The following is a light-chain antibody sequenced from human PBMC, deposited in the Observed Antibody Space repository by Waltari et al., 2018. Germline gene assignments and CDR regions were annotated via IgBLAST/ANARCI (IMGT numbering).Light chain of an antibody. Sequence: DIVMTQSPDSLAVSLGERATINCKSSQSVLYSSSKKSYLAWYQQKPGQPPKLFIYWASTRESGVPDRFSGSGSGTDFTLTISSRQAEDVAVYYCQQYYTTPWTFGQGTKVEIK. CDR2: WAS. V-gene: IGKV4-1*01. CDR1: QSVLYSSSKKSY. CDR3: QQYYTTPWT. J-gene: IGKJ1*01.